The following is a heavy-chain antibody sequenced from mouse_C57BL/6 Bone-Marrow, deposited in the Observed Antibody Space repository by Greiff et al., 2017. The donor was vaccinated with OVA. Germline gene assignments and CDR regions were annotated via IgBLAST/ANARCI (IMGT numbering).Heavy chain of an antibody. CDR1: GFNIKDDY. CDR3: TRIYY. V-gene: IGHV14-4*01. CDR2: IDPENGDT. J-gene: IGHJ2*01. Sequence: VQLQQSGAELVRPGASVKLSCTASGFNIKDDYMHWVKQRPEQGLEWIGWIDPENGDTEYASNFQGKATITADTSSNTAYLQLSSLTSEDTAVYYCTRIYYWGQGTTLTVSS.